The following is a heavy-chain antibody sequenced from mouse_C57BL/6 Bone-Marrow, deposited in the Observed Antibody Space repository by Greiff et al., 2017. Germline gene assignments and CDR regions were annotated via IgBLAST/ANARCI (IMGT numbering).Heavy chain of an antibody. CDR2: ISNGGGST. CDR1: GFTFSDYY. V-gene: IGHV5-12*01. D-gene: IGHD1-1*01. Sequence: EVQGVESGGGLVQPGGSLKLSCAASGFTFSDYYMYWVRQTPEKRLEWVAYISNGGGSTYYPDTVKGRFTISRDNAKNTLYLQMSRLKSEDTAMYYCARQGFITTVVSPYWYFDVWRTGTTVTVSS. J-gene: IGHJ1*03. CDR3: ARQGFITTVVSPYWYFDV.